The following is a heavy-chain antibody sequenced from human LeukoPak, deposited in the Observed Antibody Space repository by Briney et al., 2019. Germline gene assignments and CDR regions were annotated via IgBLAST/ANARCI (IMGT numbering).Heavy chain of an antibody. Sequence: ASVKVSCKASGYTFTSYDINWVRQAPGQGLEWMGWISAYNGNTNYAQKLQGRVTMTTDTSTSTAYMELRSLRSDDTAVYYCARAPYYDSSGYPSGWGQGTLVTVSS. CDR2: ISAYNGNT. CDR3: ARAPYYDSSGYPSG. J-gene: IGHJ4*02. D-gene: IGHD3-22*01. CDR1: GYTFTSYD. V-gene: IGHV1-18*01.